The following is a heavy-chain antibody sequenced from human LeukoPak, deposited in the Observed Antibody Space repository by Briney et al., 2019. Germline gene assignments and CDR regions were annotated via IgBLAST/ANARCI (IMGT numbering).Heavy chain of an antibody. V-gene: IGHV3-48*03. CDR2: ISSSGSTI. CDR3: ARDSHYDFWSGPSFDY. D-gene: IGHD3-3*01. Sequence: GGSLRLSCAASGFTFSSYEMNWVSQAPGKWLEWVSYISSSGSTIYYADSVKGRFTISRDNAKNSLYLQMNSLRAEDTAVYYCARDSHYDFWSGPSFDYWGQGTLVTVSS. J-gene: IGHJ4*02. CDR1: GFTFSSYE.